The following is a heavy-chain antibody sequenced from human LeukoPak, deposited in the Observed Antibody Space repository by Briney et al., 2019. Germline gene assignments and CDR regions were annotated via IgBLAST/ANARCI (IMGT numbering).Heavy chain of an antibody. CDR3: ARVQFGVAMATIRAQYYFDY. D-gene: IGHD5-24*01. J-gene: IGHJ4*02. Sequence: SETLSLTCAVYGGSLSGYYWSWIRQPPGKGLEWIGEINHSGSTNYNPSLKSRVTISVDTSKNQFSLKLSSVTAADTAVYYCARVQFGVAMATIRAQYYFDYWGQGTLVTVSS. CDR1: GGSLSGYY. CDR2: INHSGST. V-gene: IGHV4-34*01.